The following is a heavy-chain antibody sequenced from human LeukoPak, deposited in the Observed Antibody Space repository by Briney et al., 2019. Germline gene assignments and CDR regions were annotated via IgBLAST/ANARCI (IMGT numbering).Heavy chain of an antibody. CDR1: GYTFTGYY. Sequence: ASVKVSCKASGYTFTGYYMHWVRQAPGQGLEWMGWINPNSGGTNYAQKFQGRVTMTRDTSISTAYMELSRLRSDDTAVYYCARSARVEPGTGYYFDSWGRGTLVTVSS. J-gene: IGHJ4*02. CDR3: ARSARVEPGTGYYFDS. CDR2: INPNSGGT. D-gene: IGHD2-15*01. V-gene: IGHV1-2*02.